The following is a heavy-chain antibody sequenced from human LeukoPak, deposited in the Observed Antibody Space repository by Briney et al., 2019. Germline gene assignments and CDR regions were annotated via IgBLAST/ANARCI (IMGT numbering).Heavy chain of an antibody. Sequence: GGSLRLSCTASAFTFDDYATHWVRQAPGKGLEWVSGISWNSGSIGYADSVKGRFTISRDNAKNSLYLQMNSLRAEDMALYYCAKDKAASGYYGYFDYWGQGTLVTVSS. CDR2: ISWNSGSI. J-gene: IGHJ4*02. CDR3: AKDKAASGYYGYFDY. V-gene: IGHV3-9*03. CDR1: AFTFDDYA. D-gene: IGHD3-22*01.